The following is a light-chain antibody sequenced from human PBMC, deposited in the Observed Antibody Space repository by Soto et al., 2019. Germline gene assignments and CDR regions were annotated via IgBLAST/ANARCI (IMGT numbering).Light chain of an antibody. CDR3: QKCKVAPFT. J-gene: IGKJ4*01. CDR2: AAS. Sequence: IQMTQSPSSLSAFVGDRVTITCRASQDIGNFLAWYQQKPGKVPKLLIYAASTLQSGVPSRFSGSGSGTDFTLTISSLQPEDVAPYYCQKCKVAPFTFAGGTKVEIK. CDR1: QDIGNF. V-gene: IGKV1-27*01.